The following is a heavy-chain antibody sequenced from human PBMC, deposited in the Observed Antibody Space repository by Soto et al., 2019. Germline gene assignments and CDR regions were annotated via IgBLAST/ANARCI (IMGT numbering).Heavy chain of an antibody. CDR3: AKRRLDLLNFGY. D-gene: IGHD3-22*01. V-gene: IGHV3-23*01. Sequence: EVQLLDSGGGLVQPGGSLRLSCAASGFTFSNYVMSWVRQAPGTGLEWVSSISGSGGATYYADFVKGRFSISRDKSQNTSYLQMNRLRADDTAVYYCAKRRLDLLNFGYWGRGALETASS. CDR2: ISGSGGAT. J-gene: IGHJ4*02. CDR1: GFTFSNYV.